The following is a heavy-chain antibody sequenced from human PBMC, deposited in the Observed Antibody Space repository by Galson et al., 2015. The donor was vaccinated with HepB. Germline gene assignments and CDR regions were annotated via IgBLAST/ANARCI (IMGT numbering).Heavy chain of an antibody. Sequence: SVKVSCKASGGTLRSFAISWVRQAPGQGLEWMGGITPLYGPVNYAQKFQGRVTITADESTRTAYMELSSLRSEDTAMYYCARVGYSSSSAAVEYWGQGTLLTVSS. J-gene: IGHJ4*02. CDR2: ITPLYGPV. CDR3: ARVGYSSSSAAVEY. CDR1: GGTLRSFA. D-gene: IGHD6-6*01. V-gene: IGHV1-69*13.